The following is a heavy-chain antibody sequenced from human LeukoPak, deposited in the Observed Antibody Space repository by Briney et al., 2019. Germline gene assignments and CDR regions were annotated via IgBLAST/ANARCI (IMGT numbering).Heavy chain of an antibody. CDR1: GFIFSTYW. D-gene: IGHD3-16*01. V-gene: IGHV3-7*01. CDR3: ARPAYTAAYDL. J-gene: IGHJ3*01. Sequence: GALRLSCAASGFIFSTYWRMWARQAPGKGLEWVANMKGDGSEIHYVDSVKGRFTISRDNARNSLFLQMNGLRPEDTAVYYCARPAYTAAYDLWGQGTMVTVSS. CDR2: MKGDGSEI.